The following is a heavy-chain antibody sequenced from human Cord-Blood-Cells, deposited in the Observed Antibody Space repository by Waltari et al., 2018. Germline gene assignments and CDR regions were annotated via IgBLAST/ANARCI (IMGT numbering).Heavy chain of an antibody. CDR1: GGSISSSSYY. CDR3: ARLILGGDYFDY. V-gene: IGHV4-39*01. Sequence: QLQLQESGPGLVKPSETLSLTCTVSGGSISSSSYYWGWIRQPPGKGLEWIGSIYYSGSTYYNPSLKSRVTISVDTSKNQFSLKLSSVTAADTAVYYCARLILGGDYFDYWGQGTLVTVSS. D-gene: IGHD7-27*01. J-gene: IGHJ4*02. CDR2: IYYSGST.